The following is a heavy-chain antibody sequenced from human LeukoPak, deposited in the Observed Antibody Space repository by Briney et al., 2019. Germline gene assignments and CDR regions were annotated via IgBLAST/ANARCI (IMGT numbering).Heavy chain of an antibody. Sequence: GGSLRLSCAASGFTFSSYAMGWVRQAPGKGLEWVSAISGSGGSTFYADSVKGRFTISRDDSKNTLYLQMNSLRAEDTAVYYCAKGLCSTSCYSVPDHVWGQGTTVTVSS. D-gene: IGHD2-2*01. J-gene: IGHJ6*02. CDR3: AKGLCSTSCYSVPDHV. CDR1: GFTFSSYA. CDR2: ISGSGGST. V-gene: IGHV3-23*01.